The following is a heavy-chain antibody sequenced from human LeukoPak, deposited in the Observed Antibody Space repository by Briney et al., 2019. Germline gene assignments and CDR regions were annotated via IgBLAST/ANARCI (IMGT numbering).Heavy chain of an antibody. CDR3: ASLHGIALFDP. CDR1: GGSFSGYY. CDR2: INHSGST. J-gene: IGHJ5*02. V-gene: IGHV4-34*01. Sequence: SETLSLTCAVYGGSFSGYYWSWIRQPPGKGQEWIGEINHSGSTNYNPSLKSRVTISVDTSKNQFSLKLSSVTAADTAVYYCASLHGIALFDPWGQGTLVTVSS. D-gene: IGHD2-15*01.